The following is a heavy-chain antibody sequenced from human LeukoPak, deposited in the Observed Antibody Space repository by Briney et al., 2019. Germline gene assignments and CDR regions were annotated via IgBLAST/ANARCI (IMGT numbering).Heavy chain of an antibody. V-gene: IGHV1-2*02. J-gene: IGHJ3*02. CDR1: GYTFTGYY. CDR3: ARDDTMVRGVILAFDI. D-gene: IGHD3-10*01. Sequence: ASVKVSCKASGYTFTGYYMHWVRQAPGQGLEWMGWINPNSGGTNYAQKFQGRATMTRDTSISTAYMELSRLRSDDTAVYYCARDDTMVRGVILAFDIWGQGTMVTVSS. CDR2: INPNSGGT.